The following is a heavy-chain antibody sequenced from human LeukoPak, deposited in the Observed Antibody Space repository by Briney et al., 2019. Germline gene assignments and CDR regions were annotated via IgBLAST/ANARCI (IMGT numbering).Heavy chain of an antibody. CDR1: GGSISSHY. J-gene: IGHJ4*02. D-gene: IGHD2/OR15-2a*01. CDR2: IYYRGGT. V-gene: IGHV4-59*11. CDR3: ARSLRAQVLEFFDS. Sequence: SETLSLTCTVSGGSISSHYWTWIRQPPGKGLEWIGYIYYRGGTNCNPSLQSRVTISVDTSKNQFSLKVTSVTAADTAVYYCARSLRAQVLEFFDSWGQGTLVSVSS.